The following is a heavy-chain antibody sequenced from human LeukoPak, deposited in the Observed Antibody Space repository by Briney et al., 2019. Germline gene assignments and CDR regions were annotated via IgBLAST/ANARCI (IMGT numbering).Heavy chain of an antibody. CDR1: GFTFNNYA. D-gene: IGHD3-22*01. J-gene: IGHJ4*02. V-gene: IGHV3-23*01. CDR3: ARQGGYYYESSASYYFDY. Sequence: PGGSLRLSCAASGFTFNNYAVSWVRQAPGKGLEGVSGINENGGSTYYEDSVKGRFTISRDNSKNTLYLQMNSLRAEDTAIYYCARQGGYYYESSASYYFDYWGQGTLVTVSS. CDR2: INENGGST.